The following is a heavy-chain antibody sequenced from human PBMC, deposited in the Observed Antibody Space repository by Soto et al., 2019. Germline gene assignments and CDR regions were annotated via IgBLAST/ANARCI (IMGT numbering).Heavy chain of an antibody. D-gene: IGHD4-17*01. CDR2: ISTFNCNT. V-gene: IGHV1-18*04. CDR3: ASGPVTSGRWFGP. Sequence: QAHLVQARTTVKEHGATVQDSRTASAATLNGYTINWLLQAPAQGLAGMGWISTFNCNTKYAGKFEYRVTMTTKTSTTTDYMELTSLTCASTSVYFCASGPVTSGRWFGPLGQGIMVSFSS. J-gene: IGHJ5*02. CDR1: AATLNGYT.